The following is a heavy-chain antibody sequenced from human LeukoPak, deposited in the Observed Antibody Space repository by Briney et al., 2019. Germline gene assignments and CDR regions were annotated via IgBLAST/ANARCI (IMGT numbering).Heavy chain of an antibody. V-gene: IGHV1-69*05. D-gene: IGHD3-10*01. CDR3: ARDRLLWFGELSYFDY. Sequence: GASVKVSCKASGGTFSSYAICWVRQAPGQGLEWMGRIIPIFGTANYAQKFQGRVTITTDESTSTAYMELSSLRSEDTAVYYCARDRLLWFGELSYFDYWGQGTLVTVSS. CDR2: IIPIFGTA. CDR1: GGTFSSYA. J-gene: IGHJ4*02.